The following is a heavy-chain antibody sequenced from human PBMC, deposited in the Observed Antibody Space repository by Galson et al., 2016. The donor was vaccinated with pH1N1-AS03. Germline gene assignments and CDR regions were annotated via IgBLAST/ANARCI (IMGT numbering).Heavy chain of an antibody. V-gene: IGHV2-5*02. CDR2: IYWDDDK. J-gene: IGHJ4*02. CDR3: ARTAGWLPDF. Sequence: PALVNPTQTLTLTCTFSGFSLTTSAVGVVLIRQPPGKALEWLALIYWDDDKRYNSSLKSRLTITKDTSKNQVVLTMTNMDPVDTATYYCARTAGWLPDFWGQGTLVTVSS. CDR1: GFSLTTSAVG. D-gene: IGHD3-9*01.